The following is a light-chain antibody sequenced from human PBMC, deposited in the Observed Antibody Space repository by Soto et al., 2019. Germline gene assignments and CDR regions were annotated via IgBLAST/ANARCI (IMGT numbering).Light chain of an antibody. CDR1: QSVGSSS. V-gene: IGKV3-20*01. J-gene: IGKJ5*01. CDR3: QLYSRSPRQIT. CDR2: DIS. Sequence: VLTQSLDTVSLTPRERATLSCRASQSVGSSSLGWYQQKPGQAPRLVIFDISNRATGIPDRFSGSGSGTDCTLTISRLEPEDFAVYYCQLYSRSPRQITSCHGTRLAI.